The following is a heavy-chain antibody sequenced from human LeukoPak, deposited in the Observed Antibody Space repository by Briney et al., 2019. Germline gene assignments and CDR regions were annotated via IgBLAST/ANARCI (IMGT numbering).Heavy chain of an antibody. Sequence: PGGSLRLSCAASGFIFINAWMNWVRQAPGKGLEWVGHIKSKTDGGTTDYAAPVKGRFTISRDDSKNTLYLQMNSLKTEDTAVYYCSTTYYYDSSEGYWGQGTLVTVSS. CDR2: IKSKTDGGTT. CDR1: GFIFINAW. V-gene: IGHV3-15*07. J-gene: IGHJ4*02. D-gene: IGHD3-22*01. CDR3: STTYYYDSSEGY.